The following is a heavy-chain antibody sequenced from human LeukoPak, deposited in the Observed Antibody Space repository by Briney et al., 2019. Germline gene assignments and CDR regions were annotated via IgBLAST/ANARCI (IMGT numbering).Heavy chain of an antibody. Sequence: ASVKVSCKASGGTFSSYAISWVRQAPGQGLEWMGGIIPIFGTANYAQKFQGRVTITADESTSTAYMELSSLRSEDTAVYCCARDCSGGSCYDRFDYWGQGTLVTVSS. CDR1: GGTFSSYA. V-gene: IGHV1-69*01. CDR2: IIPIFGTA. D-gene: IGHD2-15*01. CDR3: ARDCSGGSCYDRFDY. J-gene: IGHJ4*02.